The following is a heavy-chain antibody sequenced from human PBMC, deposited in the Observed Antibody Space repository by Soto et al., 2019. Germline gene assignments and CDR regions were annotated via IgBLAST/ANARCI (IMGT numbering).Heavy chain of an antibody. CDR1: GGSISSSSYY. CDR2: IYYSGST. J-gene: IGHJ4*02. D-gene: IGHD3-10*01. Sequence: SETLSLTCTVPGGSISSSSYYWGWIRQPPGKGLEWIGSIYYSGSTYYNPSLKSRVTISVDTSKNQFSLKLSSVTAADTAVYYCARHLNYYGSGSSPGDYWGQGTLVTVSS. V-gene: IGHV4-39*01. CDR3: ARHLNYYGSGSSPGDY.